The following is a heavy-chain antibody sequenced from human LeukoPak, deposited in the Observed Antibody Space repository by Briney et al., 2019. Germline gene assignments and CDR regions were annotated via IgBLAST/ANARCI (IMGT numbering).Heavy chain of an antibody. V-gene: IGHV1-2*02. CDR2: INPYSGVT. CDR3: ARGSLPLFDY. Sequence: ASVKVSCKASGYTFTGYYMHWVRQAPGQGLEWMGWINPYSGVTNYAQKLQGRVTMATDTSTSTAYMELRSLRSDDTAVYYCARGSLPLFDYWGQGTLVTVSS. CDR1: GYTFTGYY. J-gene: IGHJ4*02.